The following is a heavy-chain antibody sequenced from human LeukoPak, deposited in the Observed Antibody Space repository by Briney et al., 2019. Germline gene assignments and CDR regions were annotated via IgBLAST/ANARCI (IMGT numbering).Heavy chain of an antibody. Sequence: ASVKVSCKASGYTFTSYGISWVRQAPGQGLEWMRWISAYNGNTNYAQKLQGRVTMTTDTSTSTAYMELGSLRSDDTAVYYCARDLTFEGSCWFDPSGQGTLVTVSS. V-gene: IGHV1-18*01. D-gene: IGHD3-9*01. CDR3: ARDLTFEGSCWFDP. CDR2: ISAYNGNT. CDR1: GYTFTSYG. J-gene: IGHJ5*02.